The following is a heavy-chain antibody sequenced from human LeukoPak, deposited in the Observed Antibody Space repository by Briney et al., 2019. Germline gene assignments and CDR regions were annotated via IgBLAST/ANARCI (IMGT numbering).Heavy chain of an antibody. V-gene: IGHV1-18*01. Sequence: ASVKVSCKASGYTFTSYGISWVRQAPGQGLEWMGWISAYNGNTNYAQKLQGRVTMTTDTSTSTAYMELRSLGSDDTAVYYCARVSDDYVWGSLPYWGQGTLVTVSS. D-gene: IGHD3-16*01. CDR2: ISAYNGNT. CDR3: ARVSDDYVWGSLPY. J-gene: IGHJ4*02. CDR1: GYTFTSYG.